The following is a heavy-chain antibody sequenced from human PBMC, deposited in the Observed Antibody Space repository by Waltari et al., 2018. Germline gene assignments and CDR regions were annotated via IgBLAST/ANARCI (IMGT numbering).Heavy chain of an antibody. CDR1: GFTLSTSN. J-gene: IGHJ4*02. CDR3: TRDGGAESH. D-gene: IGHD3-16*01. V-gene: IGHV3-48*01. Sequence: EEQLVAAGGGLVQPGGSLSLSCSASGFTLSTSNMNWVRQAPGKGLEWVSYITNRGGPIYYADSVKGRFTVSRDNDKNSLNLQMNNLRVEDTAVYYCTRDGGAESHWGQGTLVTVTS. CDR2: ITNRGGPI.